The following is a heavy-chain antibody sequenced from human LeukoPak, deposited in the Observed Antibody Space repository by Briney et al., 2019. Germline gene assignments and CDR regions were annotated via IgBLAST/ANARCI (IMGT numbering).Heavy chain of an antibody. CDR3: ARTSVGATVAFDY. Sequence: PGGSLRLSCAASGFTFNSYAMHWVRQAPGKGLEWVAVISYDGSNKYNADSVKGRFTISRENAKNSLYLQMNSLRAGDTAVYYCARTSVGATVAFDYWGQGTLVTVSS. CDR2: ISYDGSNK. CDR1: GFTFNSYA. J-gene: IGHJ4*02. D-gene: IGHD1-26*01. V-gene: IGHV3-30*03.